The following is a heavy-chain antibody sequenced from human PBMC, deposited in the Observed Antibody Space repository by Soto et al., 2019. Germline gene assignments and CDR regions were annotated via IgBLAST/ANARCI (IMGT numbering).Heavy chain of an antibody. CDR1: GFTFSSYS. J-gene: IGHJ6*02. CDR3: ARDPRGGCYPYYYGMDV. D-gene: IGHD1-26*01. CDR2: ISSSSNTI. Sequence: GGSRRLSCAASGFTFSSYSMNWVRQAPGKGLEWVSYISSSSNTINYADSVKGRFTISRDDAKNSLYLQVNNLRDEDTAVYYCARDPRGGCYPYYYGMDVWGQGTPVTSP. V-gene: IGHV3-48*02.